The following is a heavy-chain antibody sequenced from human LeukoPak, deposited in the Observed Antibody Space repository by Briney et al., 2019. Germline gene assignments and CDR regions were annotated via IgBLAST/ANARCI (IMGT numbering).Heavy chain of an antibody. CDR2: IYYSGST. V-gene: IGHV4-39*07. CDR3: ASRGGGYSSPSFDY. J-gene: IGHJ4*02. D-gene: IGHD6-6*01. CDR1: GGSISSSSYY. Sequence: SETLSLTCTVSGGSISSSSYYWGWIRQPPGKGLEWIGSIYYSGSTYYNPSLKSRVTISVDTSKNQFSLKLSSVTAADTAVYYCASRGGGYSSPSFDYWGQGTLVTVSS.